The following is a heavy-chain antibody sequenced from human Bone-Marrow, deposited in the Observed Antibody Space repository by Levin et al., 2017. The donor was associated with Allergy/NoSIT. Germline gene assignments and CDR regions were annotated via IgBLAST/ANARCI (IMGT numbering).Heavy chain of an antibody. Sequence: GGSLRLSCITSGFTFSSYSMNWVRQAPGKGLEWVAYISTSGDVIHYADSVKGRFTISRDNAKNSLYLQMNSLRGEDTAVYYCAKRIPAIGTHYFDGWGLGTLVTVSS. CDR3: AKRIPAIGTHYFDG. J-gene: IGHJ4*02. D-gene: IGHD5-18*01. CDR1: GFTFSSYS. V-gene: IGHV3-48*01. CDR2: ISTSGDVI.